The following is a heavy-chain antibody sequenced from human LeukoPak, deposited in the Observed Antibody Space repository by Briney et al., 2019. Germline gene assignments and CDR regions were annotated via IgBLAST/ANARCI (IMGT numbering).Heavy chain of an antibody. J-gene: IGHJ4*02. Sequence: SETLSLTCAVYGGSFSGYYWSWLRQPPGKGLEWIGEINHSGSTNYNPSLKSRVTISVDTSKNQFSLTLSSVTAADTAVCYCARTITVAGKYYFDYWGQETLVTVSS. V-gene: IGHV4-34*01. D-gene: IGHD6-19*01. CDR2: INHSGST. CDR3: ARTITVAGKYYFDY. CDR1: GGSFSGYY.